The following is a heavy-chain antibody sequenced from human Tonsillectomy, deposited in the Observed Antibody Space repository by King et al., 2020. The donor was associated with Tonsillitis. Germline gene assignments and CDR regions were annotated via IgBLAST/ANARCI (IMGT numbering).Heavy chain of an antibody. CDR1: GGSISSSSYY. V-gene: IGHV4-39*01. Sequence: QLQESGPGLVKPSETLSLTCTVSGGSISSSSYYWGWVRQPPGKGLEWIGSIYYSGSTYYTPSLKSRVTISVDTSKNQFSLKLSSVTAADTAVYYCARVKFNYYMDVWGKGTTVTVTS. D-gene: IGHD2-21*01. J-gene: IGHJ6*03. CDR3: ARVKFNYYMDV. CDR2: IYYSGST.